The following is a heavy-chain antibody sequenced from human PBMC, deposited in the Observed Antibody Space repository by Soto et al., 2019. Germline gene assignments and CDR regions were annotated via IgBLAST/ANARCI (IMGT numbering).Heavy chain of an antibody. V-gene: IGHV4-4*07. CDR2: IYTSGST. D-gene: IGHD6-19*01. CDR1: GGSISSYY. Sequence: SETLSLTCTVSGGSISSYYWSWIRQPAGKGLEWIGRIYTSGSTNHNPSLKSRVTMSVDTSKNQFSLKLSSVTAADTAVYYCANQIAVADYFDYWGQGTLVTVSS. CDR3: ANQIAVADYFDY. J-gene: IGHJ4*02.